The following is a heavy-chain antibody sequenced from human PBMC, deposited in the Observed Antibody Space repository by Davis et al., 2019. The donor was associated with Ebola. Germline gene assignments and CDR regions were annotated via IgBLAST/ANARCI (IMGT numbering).Heavy chain of an antibody. V-gene: IGHV3-21*01. Sequence: SAKGRFTISRDNAKNSLYLQMNSLRAEDTAVYYCARFGYSYGYYFDYWGQGTLVTVSS. CDR3: ARFGYSYGYYFDY. J-gene: IGHJ4*02. D-gene: IGHD5-18*01.